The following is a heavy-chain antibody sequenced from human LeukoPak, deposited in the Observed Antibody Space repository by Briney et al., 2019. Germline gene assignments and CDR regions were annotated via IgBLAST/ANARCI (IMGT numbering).Heavy chain of an antibody. CDR2: ISSSSSFI. V-gene: IGHV3-21*01. Sequence: GGSLRLSCAGSGFSFSSYSMSWVRQAPRKGLEFVSSISSSSSFIYYADSVKGRFTISRDNAKKSLSLQMNSLRADDTAVYYCARGYSSSWYLDWGQGTLVTVSS. J-gene: IGHJ4*02. CDR3: ARGYSSSWYLD. CDR1: GFSFSSYS. D-gene: IGHD6-13*01.